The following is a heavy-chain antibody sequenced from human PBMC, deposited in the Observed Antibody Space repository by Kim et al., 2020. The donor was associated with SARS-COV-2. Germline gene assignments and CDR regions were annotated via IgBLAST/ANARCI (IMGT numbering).Heavy chain of an antibody. CDR1: GYTLTELS. Sequence: ASVKVSCKVSGYTLTELSMHWVRQAPGKGLEWMGGFDPEDGETIYAQKFQGRVTMTEDTSTDTAYMELSSLRSEDTAVYYCATDHCSPTLCSGWSFWGQGTLVTVSS. CDR3: ATDHCSPTLCSGWSF. D-gene: IGHD6-19*01. V-gene: IGHV1-24*01. J-gene: IGHJ4*02. CDR2: FDPEDGET.